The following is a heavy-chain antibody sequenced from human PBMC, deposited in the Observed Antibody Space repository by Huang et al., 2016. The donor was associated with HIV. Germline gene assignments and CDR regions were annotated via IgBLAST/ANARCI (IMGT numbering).Heavy chain of an antibody. V-gene: IGHV4-34*02. CDR3: ARGRFRFDY. Sequence: QVQLKQWGAGLLKPSETLSLTCAVYGGSFSDYYWSWIRQPPGKGLEWIGEINHCGSTNYNPSLKSRVTISVDTSKNQFSLKLSSVTAADTAVYYCARGRFRFDYWGQGTLVTVSS. J-gene: IGHJ4*02. CDR1: GGSFSDYY. CDR2: INHCGST.